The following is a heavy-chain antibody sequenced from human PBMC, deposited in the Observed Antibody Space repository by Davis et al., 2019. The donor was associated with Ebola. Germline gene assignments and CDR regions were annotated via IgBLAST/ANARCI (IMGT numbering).Heavy chain of an antibody. CDR2: INPSGGST. V-gene: IGHV1-46*03. CDR3: ARGPPARNSGSYEFYYYGMDV. CDR1: GYTFTSYY. Sequence: ASVKVSCKASGYTFTSYYMHWVRQAPGQGLEWMGIINPSGGSTSYAQKLQGRVTMTRDTSTSTVYMELSSLRSEDTAVYYCARGPPARNSGSYEFYYYGMDVWGQGTTVTVSS. J-gene: IGHJ6*02. D-gene: IGHD1-26*01.